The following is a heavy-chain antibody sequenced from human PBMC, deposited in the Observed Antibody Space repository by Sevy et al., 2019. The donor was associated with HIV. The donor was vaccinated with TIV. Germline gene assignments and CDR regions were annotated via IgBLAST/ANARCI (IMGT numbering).Heavy chain of an antibody. CDR1: GYAFNGFY. Sequence: ASVKVSCKASGYAFNGFYMHWVRQAPGQGLEWMGWINPHSGDTRVAQKFQGRVTLTSDTSITSAYMEVTSLTSDDTAVYYCAKASGYGYGYVANFDYWGQGTLVTVSS. CDR2: INPHSGDT. CDR3: AKASGYGYGYVANFDY. D-gene: IGHD5-18*01. J-gene: IGHJ4*01. V-gene: IGHV1-2*02.